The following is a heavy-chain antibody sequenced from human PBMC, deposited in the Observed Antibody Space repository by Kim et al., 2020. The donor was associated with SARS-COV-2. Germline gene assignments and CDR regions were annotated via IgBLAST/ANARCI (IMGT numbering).Heavy chain of an antibody. CDR1: GFTFSSYA. V-gene: IGHV3-23*01. CDR3: AKDTDGLPWGDAFDI. D-gene: IGHD3-16*01. CDR2: ISGSVGST. Sequence: GGSLRLSCAASGFTFSSYAMSWVRQAPGKGLEWVSAISGSVGSTYYADSVKGRFTISRDNSKNTLYLQMNSLRAEDTAVYYCAKDTDGLPWGDAFDIWGQGTMVTVSS. J-gene: IGHJ3*02.